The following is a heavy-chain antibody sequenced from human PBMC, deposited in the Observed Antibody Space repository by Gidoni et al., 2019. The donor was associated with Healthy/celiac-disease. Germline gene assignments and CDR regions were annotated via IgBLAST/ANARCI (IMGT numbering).Heavy chain of an antibody. V-gene: IGHV3-23*01. CDR2: ISGSGGST. CDR3: AKSNAFDI. CDR1: GFTFSSYA. J-gene: IGHJ3*02. Sequence: EVQLFESGGGLVQPGGSLTLSCASSGFTFSSYAMTCVRQAPGKGLEWVSAISGSGGSTYYADSVKGRFTISRDNSKNTLYLQMNSLRAEDTAVYYCAKSNAFDIWGQGTMVTVSS.